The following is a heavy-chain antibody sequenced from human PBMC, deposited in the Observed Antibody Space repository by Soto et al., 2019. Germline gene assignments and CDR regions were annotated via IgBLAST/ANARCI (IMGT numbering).Heavy chain of an antibody. CDR2: VYHSWST. V-gene: IGHV4-59*01. D-gene: IGHD3-10*01. CDR3: ARFGTSPNGNWFDP. CDR1: GGSISSDY. Sequence: SETLSLPGTVSGGSISSDYWNWFRQPPGRGLEGIGYVYHSWSTKYNPSLKSRVTISVNTSKNQLSLKLSSVTAADTAVYYCARFGTSPNGNWFDPWGQGTLVTVSS. J-gene: IGHJ5*02.